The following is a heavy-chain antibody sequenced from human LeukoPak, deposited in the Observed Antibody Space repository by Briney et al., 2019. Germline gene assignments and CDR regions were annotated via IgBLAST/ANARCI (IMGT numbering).Heavy chain of an antibody. CDR1: RFTFSSYA. Sequence: VGSLRLSCAPSRFTFSSYAMHWVRQAPGKGLEYVSAISSNGGSTYYANSVKGRFTISRDNSKNTLYLQMGSLRAEDMAVYYCARVIGGYSYGPFDYWGQGTLVTVSS. V-gene: IGHV3-64*01. CDR2: ISSNGGST. J-gene: IGHJ4*02. D-gene: IGHD5-18*01. CDR3: ARVIGGYSYGPFDY.